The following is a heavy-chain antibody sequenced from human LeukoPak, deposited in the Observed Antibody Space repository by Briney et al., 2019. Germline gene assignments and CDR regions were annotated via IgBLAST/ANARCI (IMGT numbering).Heavy chain of an antibody. CDR2: ISSNGGST. D-gene: IGHD2/OR15-2a*01. J-gene: IGHJ4*02. V-gene: IGHV3-64*04. CDR3: AKLLITRVVIPPALDS. Sequence: GGSLRLSCSASGFTFSGYAMHWVRQAPGKGLEYVSGISSNGGSTYSADSVKGRFTTSRDNSKNTLFLQMNSLRAEDTALYYCAKLLITRVVIPPALDSWGQGTLVTVSS. CDR1: GFTFSGYA.